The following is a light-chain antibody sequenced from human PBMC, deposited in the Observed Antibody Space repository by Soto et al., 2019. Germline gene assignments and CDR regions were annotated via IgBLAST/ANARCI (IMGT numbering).Light chain of an antibody. CDR3: QQYNNWPQT. J-gene: IGKJ2*01. CDR2: GAF. CDR1: RSIGSN. Sequence: MTQSPATLSVSPGERATLSCRASRSIGSNLAWYQQKLGQPPRLLIYGAFTRATGIPARFSGSGSGTAFTLTISRLQSEDFALYYCQQYNNWPQTYGQGTKVDIK. V-gene: IGKV3-15*01.